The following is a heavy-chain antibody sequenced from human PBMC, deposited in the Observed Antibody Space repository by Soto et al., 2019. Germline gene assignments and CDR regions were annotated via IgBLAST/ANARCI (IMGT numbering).Heavy chain of an antibody. CDR3: AKDQDNTDYYWIFDL. CDR2: MSERSGPP. V-gene: IGHV3-23*04. CDR1: GFNFRKFA. Sequence: ELQLVESGGGLVQPGGSLRLSCAASGFNFRKFAMSWVRQAPGKGLEWVSGMSERSGPPLYADSVKGRFTISRDNLKSTLYLEMNNLRPEDTAVYYCAKDQDNTDYYWIFDLWGRGTPVTVSS. J-gene: IGHJ2*01. D-gene: IGHD4-17*01.